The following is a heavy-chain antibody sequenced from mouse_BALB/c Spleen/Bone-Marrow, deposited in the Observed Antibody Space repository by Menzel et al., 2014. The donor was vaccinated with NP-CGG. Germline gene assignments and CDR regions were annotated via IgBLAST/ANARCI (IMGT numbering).Heavy chain of an antibody. V-gene: IGHV6-6*02. D-gene: IGHD1-2*01. CDR2: IRLKLNHYSK. CDR1: GFTFSKNW. CDR3: IRGTSAPRASSFYY. J-gene: IGHJ2*01. Sequence: EVKVEESGGGLEQPGGSMKLSCVVYGFTFSKNWMNWVRQSPEKGLEWVAEIRLKLNHYSKHYAESVRGRFTISKDDSKSNVYLQMNNLRAEDTGIYYCIRGTSAPRASSFYYLGQGSIRTVSS.